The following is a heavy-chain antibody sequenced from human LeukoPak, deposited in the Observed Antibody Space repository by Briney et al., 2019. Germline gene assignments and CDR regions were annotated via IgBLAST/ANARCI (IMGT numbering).Heavy chain of an antibody. Sequence: GGSLRLSCAASGFMFSNYWMHWVRQAPGKGLVWVSRMTPDGSSTNYADSVTGRFTISRDNAENTLYLQMNSLRAEDTAIYYCTRVGYIDEGIDYWGQGTLVTVSS. D-gene: IGHD5-24*01. J-gene: IGHJ4*02. CDR2: MTPDGSST. V-gene: IGHV3-74*01. CDR3: TRVGYIDEGIDY. CDR1: GFMFSNYW.